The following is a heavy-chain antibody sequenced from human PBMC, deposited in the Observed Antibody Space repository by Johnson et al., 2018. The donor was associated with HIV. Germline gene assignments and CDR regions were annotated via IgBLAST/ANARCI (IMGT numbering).Heavy chain of an antibody. CDR1: GFTFSSYG. D-gene: IGHD6-19*01. CDR2: IRYDGSNK. J-gene: IGHJ3*02. V-gene: IGHV3-30*02. Sequence: QMQLVESGGGVVQPGGSLRLSCAASGFTFSSYGMHWVRQAPGKGLEWVAFIRYDGSNKYYADSVKGLFTISRDNSKNTLYLQMNSLRAEDTAVYYCAKDLEEGQQWLIGAFDIWGQGTMVTVSS. CDR3: AKDLEEGQQWLIGAFDI.